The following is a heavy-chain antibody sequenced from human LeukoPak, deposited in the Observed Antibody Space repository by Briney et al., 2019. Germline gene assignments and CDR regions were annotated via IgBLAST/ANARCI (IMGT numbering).Heavy chain of an antibody. CDR3: AKERAAAIEGYFDY. CDR2: IWYGGSNK. CDR1: GFTFSSYG. D-gene: IGHD6-13*01. Sequence: PGGSLRLSCAASGFTFSSYGMHWVRQAPGKGLEWVAVIWYGGSNKIYADSVKGRFTISRDNSKNTLYLQMNSLRAEDTAVYYCAKERAAAIEGYFDYWGQGTLVTVSS. J-gene: IGHJ4*02. V-gene: IGHV3-33*06.